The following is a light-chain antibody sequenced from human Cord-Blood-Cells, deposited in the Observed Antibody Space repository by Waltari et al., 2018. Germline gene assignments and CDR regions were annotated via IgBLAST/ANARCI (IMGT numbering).Light chain of an antibody. V-gene: IGKV1-5*01. Sequence: DIQMTQSPSTLSASVGDRVTITCRASQSISSWLAWYQQKPGKAPKLLIYDASSLESGVPSRFSGSGSGTAFTLTISSLQPYDFATYYCQQYNSYSQTFGQGTKVEIK. CDR3: QQYNSYSQT. CDR2: DAS. J-gene: IGKJ1*01. CDR1: QSISSW.